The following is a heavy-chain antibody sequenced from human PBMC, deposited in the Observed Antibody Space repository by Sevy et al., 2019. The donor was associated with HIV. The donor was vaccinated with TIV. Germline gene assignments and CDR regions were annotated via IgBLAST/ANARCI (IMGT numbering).Heavy chain of an antibody. CDR3: AKGFCSGGTCPRDYYYYGMDV. D-gene: IGHD2-15*01. CDR2: ISGSGRYT. V-gene: IGHV3-23*01. Sequence: GGALRLSCAASEFTFSSYAMSWVRQAPGKGLEWVSSISGSGRYTYYEDSVEGRFTISRDNSKNTLYVQMNSLRADDTAAYYCAKGFCSGGTCPRDYYYYGMDVWGQGTTVTVSS. J-gene: IGHJ6*02. CDR1: EFTFSSYA.